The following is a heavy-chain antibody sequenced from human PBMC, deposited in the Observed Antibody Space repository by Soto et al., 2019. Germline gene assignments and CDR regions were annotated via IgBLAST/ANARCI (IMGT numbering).Heavy chain of an antibody. Sequence: QVQLVESGGGVVQPGRSLRLSCAASGFTISGHGMHWVRQAPGKGLEWLAVISYDGSDKFYGDSVKGRFTISRDNSKNTLFLKVNSMREEDTAVYYCARWGGIASPAYVGSLAPYDYWGQGTLVTVSS. CDR3: ARWGGIASPAYVGSLAPYDY. J-gene: IGHJ4*02. V-gene: IGHV3-30*03. CDR2: ISYDGSDK. D-gene: IGHD6-13*01. CDR1: GFTISGHG.